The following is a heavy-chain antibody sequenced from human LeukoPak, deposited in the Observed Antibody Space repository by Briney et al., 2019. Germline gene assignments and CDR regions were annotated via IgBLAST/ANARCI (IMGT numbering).Heavy chain of an antibody. CDR3: ANFVVIPAAMYRVAY. CDR1: GYTFTFYY. V-gene: IGHV1-2*02. D-gene: IGHD2-2*01. J-gene: IGHJ4*02. CDR2: INPNSGGT. Sequence: ASVRVSCKASGYTFTFYYIHWVRQAPGQGLEWMGWINPNSGGTNYARTFQGRVNMTRNTSISTAYMELSRLRSDDTAVYYCANFVVIPAAMYRVAYWGQGTLVTVSS.